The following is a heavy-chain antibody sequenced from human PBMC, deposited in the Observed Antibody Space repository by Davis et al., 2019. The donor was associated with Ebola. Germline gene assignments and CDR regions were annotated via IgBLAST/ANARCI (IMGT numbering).Heavy chain of an antibody. CDR1: VITFSSYA. Sequence: GSLRLSCTDSVITFSSYAMTWVRQAPGKGREWVSAISGSGGSTYYADSVKGRFTISRDNSKNTLSLQMNGLRVEDTAIYYCAKDTTNIWFDIWGQGTNVTVSS. CDR3: AKDTTNIWFDI. J-gene: IGHJ3*02. V-gene: IGHV3-23*01. CDR2: ISGSGGST. D-gene: IGHD1-26*01.